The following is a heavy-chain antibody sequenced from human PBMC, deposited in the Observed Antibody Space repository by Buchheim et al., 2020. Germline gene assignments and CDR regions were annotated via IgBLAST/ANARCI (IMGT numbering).Heavy chain of an antibody. CDR1: GFTFSTYG. J-gene: IGHJ4*02. V-gene: IGHV3-23*01. D-gene: IGHD3-10*01. Sequence: EVLLLESGGDLVQPGGSLRLSCAVSGFTFSTYGMSWVRQAPGKGLEWRSGITASGSSTYYADSVKGRFTISRDNSMNTHYLQMRSLRVEDTAVYYCAAFSSSGLWGQGTL. CDR2: ITASGSST. CDR3: AAFSSSGL.